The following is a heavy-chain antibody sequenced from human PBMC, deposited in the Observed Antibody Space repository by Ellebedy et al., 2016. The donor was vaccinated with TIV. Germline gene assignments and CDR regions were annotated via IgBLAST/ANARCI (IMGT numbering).Heavy chain of an antibody. CDR2: IYSGGST. CDR1: GFTVSSNY. CDR3: ARESMVRGVIYLPRYFDL. D-gene: IGHD3-10*01. V-gene: IGHV3-53*04. Sequence: GESLKISCAASGFTVSSNYMSWVRQAPGKGLAWVSVIYSGGSTYYAHSVKGRFTISRHNSKNTLYLQMNSLRAEDTAVYYCARESMVRGVIYLPRYFDLWGRGTLVTVSS. J-gene: IGHJ2*01.